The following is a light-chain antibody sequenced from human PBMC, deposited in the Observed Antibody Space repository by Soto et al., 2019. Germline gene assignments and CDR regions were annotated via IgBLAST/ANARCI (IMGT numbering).Light chain of an antibody. J-gene: IGLJ2*01. CDR1: NSDVGAYNY. V-gene: IGLV2-14*01. CDR3: SSYTSSSTVV. Sequence: QSALTQPASVSESPGQSITISCTGTNSDVGAYNYVSWYQQHPGKAPKLMIYDVSNRPSGVSNRFSGSKSGTTASLTISGLQAEDEAHYYCSSYTSSSTVVFGGGTKVTVL. CDR2: DVS.